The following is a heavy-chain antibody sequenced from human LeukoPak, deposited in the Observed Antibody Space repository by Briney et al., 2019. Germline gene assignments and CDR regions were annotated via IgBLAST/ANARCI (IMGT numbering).Heavy chain of an antibody. CDR2: IWYDGSKK. CDR3: AREGSGSYYVDY. CDR1: GFSFDGYG. Sequence: GGSLRLSCAASGFSFDGYGMHWVRQAPGGGLEWLAVIWYDGSKKYYADSMKGRFTISRDNSENTLYLEMNSLRAEDTAVYYCAREGSGSYYVDYWGQGTLVTVSS. D-gene: IGHD1-26*01. V-gene: IGHV3-33*01. J-gene: IGHJ4*02.